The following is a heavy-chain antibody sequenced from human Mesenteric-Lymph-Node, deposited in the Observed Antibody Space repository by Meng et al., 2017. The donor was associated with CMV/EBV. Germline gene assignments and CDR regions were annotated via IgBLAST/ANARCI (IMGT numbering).Heavy chain of an antibody. J-gene: IGHJ4*02. CDR3: AGWSKVTRGEDN. Sequence: SETLSLTCTVSGGSISNYYWSWIRQPPGKGLEWIGYGYYSGSTNYNPSLESRVATSGDTSKNQFSLKLRSVTAADTAVYYCAGWSKVTRGEDNWGQGTLVTVSS. CDR1: GGSISNYY. CDR2: GYYSGST. V-gene: IGHV4-59*01. D-gene: IGHD2-21*02.